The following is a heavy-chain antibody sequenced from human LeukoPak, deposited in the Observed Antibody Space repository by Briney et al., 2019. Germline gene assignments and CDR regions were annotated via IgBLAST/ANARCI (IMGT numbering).Heavy chain of an antibody. CDR2: IYYSGST. V-gene: IGHV4-39*07. CDR3: ARGPQPYYYASSGYYTGGYAFDI. D-gene: IGHD3-22*01. CDR1: GGSISSSSYY. Sequence: SETLSLTCTVSGGSISSSSYYWGWIRQPPGKGLEWIGSIYYSGSTYYNPSLKSRVTISVDTSKNQFSLKLSSVTAADTAVYYCARGPQPYYYASSGYYTGGYAFDIWGQGTMVTVSS. J-gene: IGHJ3*02.